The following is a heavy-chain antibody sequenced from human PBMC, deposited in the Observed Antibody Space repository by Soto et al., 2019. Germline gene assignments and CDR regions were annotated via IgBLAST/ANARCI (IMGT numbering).Heavy chain of an antibody. CDR2: ISSSSSYI. Sequence: LRLSWAASGFTFSSYSMNWVRQAPGKGLDWVSSISSSSSYIYYADSVKGRFTISRDNAKNSLYLQMNSLRTEDTAVYYCARDSPPVVWGQGTTVTVSS. CDR1: GFTFSSYS. V-gene: IGHV3-21*01. J-gene: IGHJ6*02. CDR3: ARDSPPVV.